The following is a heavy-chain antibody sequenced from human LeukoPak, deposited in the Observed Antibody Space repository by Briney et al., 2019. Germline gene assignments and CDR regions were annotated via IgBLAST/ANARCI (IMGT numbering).Heavy chain of an antibody. V-gene: IGHV4-39*07. Sequence: SETLSLTCTVSGGSISSSSYYWGWIRQPPGKGLEWIGSIYYSGSTNYNPSLKSRVTISVDTSKNQFSLKPSSVTAADTAVYYCASYSSSGNWFDPWGQGTLVTVSS. CDR3: ASYSSSGNWFDP. J-gene: IGHJ5*02. D-gene: IGHD6-13*01. CDR2: IYYSGST. CDR1: GGSISSSSYY.